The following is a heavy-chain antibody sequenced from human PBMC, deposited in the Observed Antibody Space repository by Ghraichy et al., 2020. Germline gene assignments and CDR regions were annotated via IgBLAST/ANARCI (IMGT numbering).Heavy chain of an antibody. J-gene: IGHJ4*02. CDR3: ASSLGVNRNFDY. Sequence: GGSLRLSCSASGFTFSNYWMNWVRQAPGKGLEWVANIKQDGSEKYYMDSVKGRFTISRDNAKNSLYLQVNSLRAEDTAVYYCASSLGVNRNFDYWGQGTLVTVSS. D-gene: IGHD3-16*02. CDR2: IKQDGSEK. V-gene: IGHV3-7*03. CDR1: GFTFSNYW.